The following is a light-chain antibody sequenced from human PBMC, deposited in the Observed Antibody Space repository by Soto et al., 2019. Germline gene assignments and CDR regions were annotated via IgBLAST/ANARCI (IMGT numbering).Light chain of an antibody. J-gene: IGLJ2*01. Sequence: QSALTQPPSASGTPGQRVTISCSGSSSNIGSNTVNWYQQLPGTAPKLLIYSNNQRPSGVPDRFSGSKSGTSASLAISGLQSEDEADYYCAAWDDSLNGPGVVFGGGTKLTVL. CDR2: SNN. CDR3: AAWDDSLNGPGVV. CDR1: SSNIGSNT. V-gene: IGLV1-44*01.